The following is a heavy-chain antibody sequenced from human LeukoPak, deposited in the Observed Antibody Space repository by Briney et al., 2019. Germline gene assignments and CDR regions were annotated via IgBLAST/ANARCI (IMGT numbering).Heavy chain of an antibody. D-gene: IGHD3/OR15-3a*01. Sequence: SETLSLTCTVSGGSISSSSYYWGWIRQPPGKGLEWIGYIYYSGSTNYNPSLKSRATISVDTSKNQFSLKLSSVTAADTAVYYCARSHSVWTSFDYWGQGTLVTVSS. CDR2: IYYSGST. CDR1: GGSISSSSYY. CDR3: ARSHSVWTSFDY. J-gene: IGHJ4*02. V-gene: IGHV4-61*05.